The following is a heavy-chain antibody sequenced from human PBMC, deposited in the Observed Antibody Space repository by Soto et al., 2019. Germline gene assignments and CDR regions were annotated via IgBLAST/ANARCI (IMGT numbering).Heavy chain of an antibody. D-gene: IGHD3-9*01. V-gene: IGHV3-74*01. CDR1: GFSFSNTW. CDR3: AKDWSYGLDV. Sequence: PGGSLRLSCAASGFSFSNTWMHWVRQAPGKGLVWVSHVNSDGSNTNYADFVKGRFTVSRDNARNTVYLQMNSLRADDTAVYYCAKDWSYGLDVWSQGTTVTVSS. J-gene: IGHJ6*02. CDR2: VNSDGSNT.